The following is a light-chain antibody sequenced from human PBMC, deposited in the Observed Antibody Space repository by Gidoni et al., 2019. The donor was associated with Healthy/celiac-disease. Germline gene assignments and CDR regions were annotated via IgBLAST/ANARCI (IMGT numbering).Light chain of an antibody. CDR3: QQYNSYPYT. CDR2: KAS. Sequence: DIQMTQSPSTLSAFVGDRVIITCRASQSISSWLAWYQQKPGKAPNLLIYKASSLESGVPSRFSGSGSGTEFTLTISSLQPDDFATYYCQQYNSYPYTFGQGTKLEIK. J-gene: IGKJ2*01. CDR1: QSISSW. V-gene: IGKV1-5*03.